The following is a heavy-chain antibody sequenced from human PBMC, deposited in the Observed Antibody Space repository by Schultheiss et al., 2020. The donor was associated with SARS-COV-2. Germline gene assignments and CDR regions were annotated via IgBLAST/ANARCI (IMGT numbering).Heavy chain of an antibody. J-gene: IGHJ6*02. V-gene: IGHV3-7*03. CDR3: ARVQGITIFGVVRNYYYYGMDV. Sequence: GGSLRLSCAASGFTFDDYGMSWVRQAPGKGLEWVANIKQDGSEKYYVDSVKGRFTISRDNAKNSLYLQMNSLRAEDTAVYYCARVQGITIFGVVRNYYYYGMDVWGQGTTVTVSS. CDR2: IKQDGSEK. D-gene: IGHD3-3*01. CDR1: GFTFDDYG.